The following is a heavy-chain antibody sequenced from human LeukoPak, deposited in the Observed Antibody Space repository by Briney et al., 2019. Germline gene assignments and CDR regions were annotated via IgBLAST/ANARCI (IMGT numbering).Heavy chain of an antibody. Sequence: PSETLSLTCTVSGASISSYFWSWIRQSPGKGLEWIGYIYYSGSATYNPSLKSRVTISVDTSKNQFSLRLTSVTAADTAVYYCARAADWIHSSGWRLGFDPWGQGTLVTLSS. V-gene: IGHV4-59*08. CDR3: ARAADWIHSSGWRLGFDP. J-gene: IGHJ5*02. CDR1: GASISSYF. D-gene: IGHD6-19*01. CDR2: IYYSGSA.